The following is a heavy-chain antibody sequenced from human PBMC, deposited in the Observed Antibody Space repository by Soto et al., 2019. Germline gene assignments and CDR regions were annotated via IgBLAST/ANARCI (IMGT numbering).Heavy chain of an antibody. CDR2: IIPIFGTA. D-gene: IGHD3-16*02. J-gene: IGHJ4*02. CDR3: ARDEGGEGLRLGELSLYQWLLGY. Sequence: QVQLVQSGAEVKKPGSSVKVSCKASGGTFSSYAISWVRQAPGQGLEWMGGIIPIFGTANYAQKFQGRVTITADESTSTAYMELSSLRSEDTAVYYCARDEGGEGLRLGELSLYQWLLGYWGQGTLVTVSS. CDR1: GGTFSSYA. V-gene: IGHV1-69*12.